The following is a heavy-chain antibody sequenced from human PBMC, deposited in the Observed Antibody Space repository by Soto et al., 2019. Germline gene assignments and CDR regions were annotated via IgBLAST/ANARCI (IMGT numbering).Heavy chain of an antibody. J-gene: IGHJ4*02. V-gene: IGHV3-21*01. CDR2: ISSSSYI. Sequence: GGSRRLSCAASGLTFSSYSMNWVRQAPGKGLEWVSSISSSSYIYYADSVKGRFTISRDNAKNSLYLQMNSLRAEDTAVYYCATMTHDYWRQGTLVTVSS. CDR3: ATMTHDY. D-gene: IGHD3-22*01. CDR1: GLTFSSYS.